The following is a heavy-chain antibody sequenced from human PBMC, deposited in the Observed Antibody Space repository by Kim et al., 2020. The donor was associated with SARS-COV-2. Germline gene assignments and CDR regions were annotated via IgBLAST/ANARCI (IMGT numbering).Heavy chain of an antibody. D-gene: IGHD4-4*01. V-gene: IGHV3-48*03. J-gene: IGHJ4*02. CDR2: K. Sequence: KYHAGAGMRRFTRSRDNYKNALFLQMNSLRAEDTAVYYCARGPNYSPFDYWGQGTLVTVSS. CDR3: ARGPNYSPFDY.